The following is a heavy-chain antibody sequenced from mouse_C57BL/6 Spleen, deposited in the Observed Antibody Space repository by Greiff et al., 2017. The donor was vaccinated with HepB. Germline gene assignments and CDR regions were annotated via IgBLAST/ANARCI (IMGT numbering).Heavy chain of an antibody. D-gene: IGHD2-4*01. CDR1: GFTFSSYA. CDR2: ISDGGSYT. J-gene: IGHJ1*03. V-gene: IGHV5-4*01. CDR3: ARDHDYDDWYFDV. Sequence: DVMLVESGGGLVKPGGSLKLSCAASGFTFSSYAMSWVRQTPEKRLEWVATISDGGSYTYYPDNVKGRFTISRDNAKNNLYLQMSHLKSEDTAMYYCARDHDYDDWYFDVWGTGTTVTVSS.